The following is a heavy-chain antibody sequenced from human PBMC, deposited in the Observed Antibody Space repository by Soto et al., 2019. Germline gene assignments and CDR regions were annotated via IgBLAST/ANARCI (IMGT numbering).Heavy chain of an antibody. CDR2: IIPIFGTA. CDR1: GGTFSSYA. CDR3: ARGDDWNTFTVGY. V-gene: IGHV1-69*14. J-gene: IGHJ4*02. Sequence: QVQLVQSGAEVKKPGSSVKVSCKASGGTFSSYAISWVRQAPGQGLEWMGGIIPIFGTANYAQKFQGRVTITADKPTSTAYMELSSLSSGDTAVYYCARGDDWNTFTVGYWGQGPLVTVSS. D-gene: IGHD1-1*01.